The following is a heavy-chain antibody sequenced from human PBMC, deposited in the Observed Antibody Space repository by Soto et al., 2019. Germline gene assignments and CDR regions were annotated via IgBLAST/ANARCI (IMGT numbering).Heavy chain of an antibody. J-gene: IGHJ5*02. CDR1: GFTFFDSY. CDR2: ISPGSRYP. D-gene: IGHD2-15*01. CDR3: VRGGGGGLFDP. V-gene: IGHV3-11*06. Sequence: WGSLRLSCAGSGFTFFDSYMIFIRHSPGKWLEWLSYISPGSRYPAYADSVKGRFTISRDNAKRSLYLQMMSLTAEDTAIYYCVRGGGGGLFDPWGQGTMVTVSS.